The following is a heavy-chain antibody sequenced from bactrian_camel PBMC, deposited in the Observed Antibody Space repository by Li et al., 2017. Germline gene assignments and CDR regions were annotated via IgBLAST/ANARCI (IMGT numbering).Heavy chain of an antibody. D-gene: IGHD5*01. Sequence: QLVESGGGSVQAGGSLRLSCTAPGFSFNNCGMDWSRQAAGQEREWVSRISFDGSTVYVDSVKARFVISMVKAKDTVYLTMNSLKPEDTAMYSCRPSGRCWGYWGQGTQVTVS. CDR2: ISFDGST. CDR3: RPSGRCWGY. J-gene: IGHJ6*01. CDR1: GFSFNNCG. V-gene: IGHV3S9*01.